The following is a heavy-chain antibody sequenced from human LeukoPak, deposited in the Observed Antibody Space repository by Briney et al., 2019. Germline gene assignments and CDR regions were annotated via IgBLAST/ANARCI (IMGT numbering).Heavy chain of an antibody. CDR2: IRGKTDNYAT. V-gene: IGHV3-73*01. Sequence: SGGSLRLSCAASGFTFSGSAVHWVRQASGKGLEWVGRIRGKTDNYATVYAASVTGRFTISRDDSKNTAYLQMNSLKTEDTAVYYRTRHVPYGDFAFDYWGQGTLVTVSS. CDR3: TRHVPYGDFAFDY. D-gene: IGHD4-17*01. CDR1: GFTFSGSA. J-gene: IGHJ4*02.